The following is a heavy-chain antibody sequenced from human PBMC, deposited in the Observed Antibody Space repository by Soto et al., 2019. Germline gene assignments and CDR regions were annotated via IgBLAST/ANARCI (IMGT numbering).Heavy chain of an antibody. V-gene: IGHV1-46*01. CDR3: ARESSSSDYYWYALDV. J-gene: IGHJ6*02. Sequence: VASVKVSCKASGYTFTSYYMNWVRQAPGQGLEWMGIINPSGGSTTYAQKFQDRVTMTRDTSTSTVYMELSSLRSEDTAVYYCARESSSSDYYWYALDVWGQGTTVTVSS. D-gene: IGHD6-6*01. CDR2: INPSGGST. CDR1: GYTFTSYY.